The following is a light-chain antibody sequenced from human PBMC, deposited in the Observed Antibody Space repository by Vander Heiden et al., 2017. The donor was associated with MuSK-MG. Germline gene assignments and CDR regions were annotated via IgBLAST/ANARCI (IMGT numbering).Light chain of an antibody. CDR2: GNS. V-gene: IGLV1-40*01. CDR1: SSNIGAGYD. Sequence: QSVLTQPPSVSGAPGQTVTISCTGSSSNIGAGYDVHWYQQLPGTAPKPLIYGNSNRPSGVPDRFSGSKSGTSASLAITGLQAEDEADYYCQSYDSSLNWVFGGGTKLTVL. J-gene: IGLJ3*02. CDR3: QSYDSSLNWV.